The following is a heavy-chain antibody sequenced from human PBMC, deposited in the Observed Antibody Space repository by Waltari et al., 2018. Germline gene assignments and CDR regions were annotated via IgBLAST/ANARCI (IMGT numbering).Heavy chain of an antibody. V-gene: IGHV4-30-4*08. CDR1: GGSTSRGDSY. CDR3: ARGIPAAANPFDY. J-gene: IGHJ4*02. Sequence: QVQLQESGPGLVKPSQTLSLPCTVSGGSTSRGDSYWPRNRQPQGKGLEWIGYIYDSGSTYYNPSLKSRVTISVDTSKNQFSLKLSSVTAADTAVYYCARGIPAAANPFDYWGQGTLVTVSS. CDR2: IYDSGST. D-gene: IGHD2-2*01.